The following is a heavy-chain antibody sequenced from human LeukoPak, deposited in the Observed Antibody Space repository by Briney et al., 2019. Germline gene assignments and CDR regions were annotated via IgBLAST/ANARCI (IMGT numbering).Heavy chain of an antibody. CDR1: GFTFSDYY. CDR3: ARVKARLDNYWDYFDY. CDR2: ISTSGSTI. V-gene: IGHV3-11*04. Sequence: PGGSLRLSCAASGFTFSDYYMSWIRQAPGKGLEWVSYISTSGSTIYYADSVKGRFTISRDNAKNSLYLQMNSLRAEDTAMYYCARVKARLDNYWDYFDYWGQGTLVTVSS. D-gene: IGHD2-8*02. J-gene: IGHJ4*02.